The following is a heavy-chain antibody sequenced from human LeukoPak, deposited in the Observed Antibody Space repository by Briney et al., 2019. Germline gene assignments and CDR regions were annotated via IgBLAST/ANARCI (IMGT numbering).Heavy chain of an antibody. CDR3: AKHRRDSSGWYFDY. V-gene: IGHV3-11*01. D-gene: IGHD6-19*01. Sequence: NPGGSLRLSCAASGFTLSSYAMSWIRQAPGKGLEWVSYISSSGSTIYYADSVKGRFTISRDNAKNSLYLQMNSLRAEDTAVYYCAKHRRDSSGWYFDYWGQGTLVTVSS. CDR1: GFTLSSYA. J-gene: IGHJ4*02. CDR2: ISSSGSTI.